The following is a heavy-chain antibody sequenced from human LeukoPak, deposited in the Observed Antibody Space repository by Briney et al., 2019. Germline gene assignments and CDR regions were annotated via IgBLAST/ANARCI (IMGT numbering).Heavy chain of an antibody. CDR3: ATTVTTLYGMDV. J-gene: IGHJ6*02. CDR2: INHSGST. V-gene: IGHV4-34*01. CDR1: GGSFSGYY. Sequence: PSETLSLTCAVNGGSFSGYYLSWIPQPPGKGLEWIGEINHSGSTNYNPSLKSRVTISVDTSKNQFSLKLSSVTAADTAVYYCATTVTTLYGMDVWGQGTTVTVSS. D-gene: IGHD4-17*01.